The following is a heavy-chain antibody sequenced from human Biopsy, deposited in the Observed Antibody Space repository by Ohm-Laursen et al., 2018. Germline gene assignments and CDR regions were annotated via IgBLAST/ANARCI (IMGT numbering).Heavy chain of an antibody. D-gene: IGHD3-3*01. CDR1: GGTFNGYG. J-gene: IGHJ4*02. CDR2: ISPYNGDT. V-gene: IGHV1-18*01. CDR3: ARDRWPHVTLLGLVVFDF. Sequence: GASVKVSCKASGGTFNGYGINWVRQAPGQGLEWMGWISPYNGDTDYAQKLQGRVTMTTDTSTSTAYMDLRSLRSDDTAVYYCARDRWPHVTLLGLVVFDFWGQGTLVIVSS.